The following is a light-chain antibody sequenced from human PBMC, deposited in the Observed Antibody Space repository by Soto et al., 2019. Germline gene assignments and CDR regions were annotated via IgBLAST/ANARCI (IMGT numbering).Light chain of an antibody. CDR1: QSIGTW. Sequence: DIQMTQSPSTLSASVKDRVTITCRASQSIGTWLAWYQQKPGKAPKLLIYDASSLEGGVPSRFSGSGSGTEFTLTLSSLQPVDFATYYCQQYNTYSPYTFGQGTKLEIK. V-gene: IGKV1-5*01. J-gene: IGKJ2*01. CDR2: DAS. CDR3: QQYNTYSPYT.